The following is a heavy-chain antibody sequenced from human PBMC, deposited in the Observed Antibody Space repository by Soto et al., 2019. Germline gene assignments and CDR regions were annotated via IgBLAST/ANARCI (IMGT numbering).Heavy chain of an antibody. CDR2: IFPLLAMD. D-gene: IGHD2-2*01. CDR1: GGDLTNSG. J-gene: IGHJ4*02. CDR3: AKEDGTGCKS. Sequence: QVHLVQSGAEMKKPGSSVKVSCKVSGGDLTNSGISWVRQAPGQGLEWMGGIFPLLAMDDYSQKFQGRVTITADESTNTADMDLGSLKSDDTAVDYCAKEDGTGCKSWGQGTLVNVSS. V-gene: IGHV1-69*04.